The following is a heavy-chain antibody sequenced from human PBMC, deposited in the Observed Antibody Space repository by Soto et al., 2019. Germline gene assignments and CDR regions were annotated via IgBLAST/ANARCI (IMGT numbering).Heavy chain of an antibody. CDR3: GRGRSGQIVVFY. CDR2: IGPESGAT. V-gene: IGHV1-2*02. J-gene: IGHJ4*02. Sequence: ASVKVSCKASGYAFTGHYIHWVRQAPEQGPEWMGEIGPESGATRYAQKFQGRVTMTRDMSITTVYMELNNLSPDDTAVYYCGRGRSGQIVVFYWGQGTPVTVSS. D-gene: IGHD1-26*01. CDR1: GYAFTGHY.